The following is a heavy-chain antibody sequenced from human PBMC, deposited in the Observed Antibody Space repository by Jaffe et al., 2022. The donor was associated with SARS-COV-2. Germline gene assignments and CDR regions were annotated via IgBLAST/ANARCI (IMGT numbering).Heavy chain of an antibody. J-gene: IGHJ3*02. D-gene: IGHD1-26*01. CDR3: ARAYSGSSFRYSAFDI. V-gene: IGHV1-69*02. CDR2: IIPILGIA. CDR1: GGTFSSYT. Sequence: QVQLVQSGAEVKKPGSSVKVSCKASGGTFSSYTISWVRQAPGQGLEWMGRIIPILGIANYAQKFQGRVTITADKSTSTAYMELSSLRSEDTAVYYCARAYSGSSFRYSAFDIWGQGTMVTVSS.